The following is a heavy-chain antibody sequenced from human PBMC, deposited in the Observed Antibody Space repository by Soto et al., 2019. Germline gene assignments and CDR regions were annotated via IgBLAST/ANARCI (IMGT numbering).Heavy chain of an antibody. CDR1: GYTFTSYG. Sequence: ASVKVSCKASGYTFTSYGISWVRQAPGQGLEWMGWISAYNGNTNYAQKLQGRVTMTTDTSTSTAYMELRSLRSDDTALYYCARDIGNVVVVAATGDYWGQGTLVTVSS. V-gene: IGHV1-18*01. J-gene: IGHJ4*02. CDR2: ISAYNGNT. D-gene: IGHD2-15*01. CDR3: ARDIGNVVVVAATGDY.